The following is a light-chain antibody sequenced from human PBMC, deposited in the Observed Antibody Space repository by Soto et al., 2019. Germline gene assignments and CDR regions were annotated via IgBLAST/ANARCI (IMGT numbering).Light chain of an antibody. CDR3: HQYGSSPYT. CDR1: QSVSSSY. V-gene: IGKV3-20*01. Sequence: EIVLTQSPGTLSLSPGERATLSSRASQSVSSSYLAWYQQKPGQAPRLLIYGASSRATGIPDRFSGSGSGTDFTLTISRLEPEDFVVYYCHQYGSSPYTFGQGTKLEIK. CDR2: GAS. J-gene: IGKJ2*01.